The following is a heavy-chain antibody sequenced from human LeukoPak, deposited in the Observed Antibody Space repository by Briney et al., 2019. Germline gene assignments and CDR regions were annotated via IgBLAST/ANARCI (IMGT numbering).Heavy chain of an antibody. V-gene: IGHV3-11*01. D-gene: IGHD6-13*01. CDR2: ISSSGTTK. CDR3: AGQTYLYSSSVDY. Sequence: GGSLRLSCAASGFTFNDYYMSWIRQAPGKGLEWVSCISSSGTTKYYADSAKGRFTISRDNAKNSLYLQMNSLRAEDTAVYYCAGQTYLYSSSVDYWGQGTLVTVSS. CDR1: GFTFNDYY. J-gene: IGHJ4*02.